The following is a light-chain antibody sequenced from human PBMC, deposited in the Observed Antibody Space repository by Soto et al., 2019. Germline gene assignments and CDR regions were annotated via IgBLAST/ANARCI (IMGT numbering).Light chain of an antibody. CDR3: QQYDTPPYS. CDR2: GAS. Sequence: EIVLTQSPGTLSLSPGERATLSCRASQSVRSTHLAWYHQKTGQAPMLLIYGASNRPGGIPDRFSGSGSGTDFTLTISRLEPEDFAVYYCQQYDTPPYSFGQGTKLEIK. J-gene: IGKJ2*03. V-gene: IGKV3-20*01. CDR1: QSVRSTH.